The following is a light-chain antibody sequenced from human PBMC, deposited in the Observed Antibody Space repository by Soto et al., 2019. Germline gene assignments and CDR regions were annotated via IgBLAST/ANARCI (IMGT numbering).Light chain of an antibody. CDR1: SGHSSYA. CDR3: QTWGTGIPHVV. Sequence: QHVLTQSPSASASLGASVKLTCTLSSGHSSYAIAWHQQQPEKGPRYLMKLNSDGSHSKGDGIPDRFSGSSSGAERYLTISSLQSEDEADYYCQTWGTGIPHVVFGGGTKLTVL. J-gene: IGLJ2*01. CDR2: LNSDGSH. V-gene: IGLV4-69*01.